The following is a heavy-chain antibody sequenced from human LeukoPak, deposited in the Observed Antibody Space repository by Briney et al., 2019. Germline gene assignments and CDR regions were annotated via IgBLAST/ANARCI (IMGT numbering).Heavy chain of an antibody. J-gene: IGHJ4*02. V-gene: IGHV3-15*01. CDR3: TTEMAYSSGWYDY. CDR1: GFTFSNAW. D-gene: IGHD6-19*01. CDR2: IKSKTDGGTT. Sequence: NPGGSLRLSCAASGFTFSNAWMSWVRQAPGKGLEWVGRIKSKTDGGTTDYAAPVKGRFTISRDDSKNTLYLQMNSLKTEDTAVYYCTTEMAYSSGWYDYWGQGTLVTVSS.